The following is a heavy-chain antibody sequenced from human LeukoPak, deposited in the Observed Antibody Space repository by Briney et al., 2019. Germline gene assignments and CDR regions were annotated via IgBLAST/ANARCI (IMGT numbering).Heavy chain of an antibody. CDR2: IKYDGSEK. CDR3: AREEYRAFDY. V-gene: IGHV3-7*03. Sequence: GGSLRLSCAASGFTLSTYWMTWVRQAPGKGLEWVANIKYDGSEKYYADSVKGRCTISRDNTKNSLDLQMNSLRAEDTAVYYCAREEYRAFDYWGQGALVTVSS. J-gene: IGHJ4*02. CDR1: GFTLSTYW. D-gene: IGHD5-18*01.